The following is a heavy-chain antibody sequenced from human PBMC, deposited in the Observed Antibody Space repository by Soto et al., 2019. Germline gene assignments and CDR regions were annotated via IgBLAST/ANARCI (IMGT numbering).Heavy chain of an antibody. V-gene: IGHV1-46*01. CDR2: INPSGGST. Sequence: PSVKVSCKASGYTFTSYYMHWVRQAPGQGLEWMGIINPSGGSTSYAQKFQGRVTMTRDTSTSTAYMELTNLKFDDTALYYCAYVGGYSTGDYSFDLWGQGTPVTVSS. D-gene: IGHD5-18*01. J-gene: IGHJ4*02. CDR1: GYTFTSYY. CDR3: AYVGGYSTGDYSFDL.